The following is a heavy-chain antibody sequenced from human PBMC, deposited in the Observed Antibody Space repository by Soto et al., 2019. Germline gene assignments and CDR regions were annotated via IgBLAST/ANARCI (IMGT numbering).Heavy chain of an antibody. J-gene: IGHJ5*02. CDR1: GGSVSSADHH. D-gene: IGHD4-17*01. CDR2: IYYSGST. CDR3: ARDVGTRPGDYENWLVP. V-gene: IGHV4-61*08. Sequence: PSETLSLTCTVSGGSVSSADHHWSWIRQPPGKGLEWIAYIYYSGSTKYNPSLKSRVSISVDTSKNQFSLKLNSVTAADTAIYYCARDVGTRPGDYENWLVPWGPRTLVTVPS.